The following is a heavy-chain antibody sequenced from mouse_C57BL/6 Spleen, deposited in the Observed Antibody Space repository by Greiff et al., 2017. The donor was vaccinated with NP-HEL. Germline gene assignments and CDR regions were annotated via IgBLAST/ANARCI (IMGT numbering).Heavy chain of an antibody. D-gene: IGHD3-3*01. Sequence: QVQLQQPGAELVKPGASVKLSCKASGYTFTSYWITWVKQRPGQGLEWIGDIYPGSGSTNYNEKFKSKATLTVDTSTSTAYMQLSSLTSEDSAVYYCSGDRGAMDYWGQGTSVTVSS. J-gene: IGHJ4*01. V-gene: IGHV1-55*01. CDR1: GYTFTSYW. CDR2: IYPGSGST. CDR3: SGDRGAMDY.